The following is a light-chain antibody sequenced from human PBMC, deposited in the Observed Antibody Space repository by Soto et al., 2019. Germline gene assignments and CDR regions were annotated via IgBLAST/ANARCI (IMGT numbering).Light chain of an antibody. CDR3: LQQNTYPCT. V-gene: IGKV1-17*01. Sequence: DIQMTQSPSSLSASVGDRVTITCRAGQAIRYSVGGYQQKSGKDPKRLIYVASRLESGFPSRFRGSGFGTEFTLTISGLQPEDFATYYCLQQNTYPCTFGQGTRVEIK. CDR2: VAS. CDR1: QAIRYS. J-gene: IGKJ1*01.